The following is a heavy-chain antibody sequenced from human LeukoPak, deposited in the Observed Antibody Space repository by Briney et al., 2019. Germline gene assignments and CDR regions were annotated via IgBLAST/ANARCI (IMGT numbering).Heavy chain of an antibody. CDR3: AKASVAGLFDY. CDR1: GFIFRFYG. D-gene: IGHD6-19*01. Sequence: GGSLRLSCASSGFIFRFYGMHWARQAPGKGLEWVAFIRSDGSNKYYADSVKGRFTISRDNSKNTLYLQMNSLRAEDTAVYYCAKASVAGLFDYWGQGTLVTVSS. CDR2: IRSDGSNK. J-gene: IGHJ4*02. V-gene: IGHV3-30*02.